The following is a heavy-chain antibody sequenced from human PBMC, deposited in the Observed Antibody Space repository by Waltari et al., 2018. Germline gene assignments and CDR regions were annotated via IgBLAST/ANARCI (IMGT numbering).Heavy chain of an antibody. V-gene: IGHV4-38-2*01. Sequence: QVQLQESGPGLVKPSETLSLTCAVSGYYISSGYYWGWIRQPPGTGLEWIGSIYHSGSTYYNPSLKSRVTISVDTSKNQFSLKLSSVTAADTAVYYCARHSFGYCSSTSCSSGFDYWGQGTLVTVSS. J-gene: IGHJ4*02. CDR3: ARHSFGYCSSTSCSSGFDY. D-gene: IGHD2-2*01. CDR2: IYHSGST. CDR1: GYYISSGYY.